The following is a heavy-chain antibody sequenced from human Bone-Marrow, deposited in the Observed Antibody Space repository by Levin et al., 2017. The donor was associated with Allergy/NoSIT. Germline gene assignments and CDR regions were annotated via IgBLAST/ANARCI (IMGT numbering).Heavy chain of an antibody. CDR2: MNPNSGNT. J-gene: IGHJ5*02. D-gene: IGHD5-12*01. CDR3: ARGVDIVATMGPPTREQGNWFDP. V-gene: IGHV1-8*01. Sequence: GESLKISCKASGYTFTSYDINWVRQATGQGLEWMGWMNPNSGNTGYAQKFQGRVTMTRNTSISTAYMELSSLRSEDTAVYYCARGVDIVATMGPPTREQGNWFDPWGQGTLVTVSS. CDR1: GYTFTSYD.